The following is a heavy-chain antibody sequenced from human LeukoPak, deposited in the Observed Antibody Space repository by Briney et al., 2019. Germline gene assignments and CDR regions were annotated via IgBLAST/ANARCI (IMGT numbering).Heavy chain of an antibody. CDR3: ARDKRNSYGYRWFDP. J-gene: IGHJ5*02. CDR1: GFTFDDYG. CDR2: IHWNGGST. V-gene: IGHV3-20*04. Sequence: GGSLRLSCAASGFTFDDYGKSWVRQAPGKGLELVSGIHWNGGSTSYADSVTGRFTISRDNAKNSLYLQMNSLRAEDTALYYCARDKRNSYGYRWFDPWGQGTLVTVSS. D-gene: IGHD5-18*01.